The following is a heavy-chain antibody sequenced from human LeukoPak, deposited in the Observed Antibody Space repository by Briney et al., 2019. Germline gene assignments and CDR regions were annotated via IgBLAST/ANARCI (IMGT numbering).Heavy chain of an antibody. CDR2: IYSGGST. J-gene: IGHJ4*02. CDR3: ARGEWSLSSTSRWGDY. D-gene: IGHD2-2*01. V-gene: IGHV3-53*01. Sequence: AGGSLRLSCAASGFTVSSNYMSWVRQAPGKGLEWASVIYSGGSTYYADSVKGRFTISRDNSKNTLYLQMNSLRAEDTAVYYCARGEWSLSSTSRWGDYWGQGTLVTVSS. CDR1: GFTVSSNY.